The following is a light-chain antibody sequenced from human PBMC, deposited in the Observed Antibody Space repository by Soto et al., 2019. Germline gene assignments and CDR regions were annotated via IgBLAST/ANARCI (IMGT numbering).Light chain of an antibody. CDR2: ENY. V-gene: IGLV1-51*02. CDR3: GAWDNSLTGGV. CDR1: SSNIGNNY. J-gene: IGLJ2*01. Sequence: QSVLTQPPSVSAAPGQKVTISCSGRSSNIGNNYVSWYQQLPGAAPKLLIYENYERPSGIPDRFSGSKSGTSATLDITGLQTGDEADYYCGAWDNSLTGGVFGGGTKLTVL.